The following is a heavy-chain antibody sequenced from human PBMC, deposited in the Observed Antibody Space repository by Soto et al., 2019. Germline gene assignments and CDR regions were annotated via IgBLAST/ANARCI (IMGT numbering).Heavy chain of an antibody. V-gene: IGHV1-3*01. J-gene: IGHJ4*02. CDR3: ARGGYFDSSNYLAY. CDR1: GYTFTRYG. CDR2: INPGNGNT. Sequence: ASVRVSCKASGYTFTRYGINWVRQAPGRGLEWMGWINPGNGNTKYSQQFQGRVIIDRDTSASTAYMELSSLRPEDTAVYYCARGGYFDSSNYLAYWGPGTLVTVSS. D-gene: IGHD3-22*01.